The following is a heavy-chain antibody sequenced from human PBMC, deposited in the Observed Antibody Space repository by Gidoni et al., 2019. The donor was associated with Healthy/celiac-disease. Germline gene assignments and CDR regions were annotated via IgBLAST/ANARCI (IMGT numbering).Heavy chain of an antibody. J-gene: IGHJ4*02. D-gene: IGHD5-18*01. CDR2: IRGSGGST. Sequence: EVQLLESGGGLVQPGGSLRLSCAASGFTFSSYAMSWVRQAPGKGLEWVAAIRGSGGSTYYADSVKGRFTISRENSKNTLYLQMNSLRAEDTAVYYCAKDRVERYSYGYAKIPPRFDYWGQGTLVTVSS. CDR3: AKDRVERYSYGYAKIPPRFDY. CDR1: GFTFSSYA. V-gene: IGHV3-23*01.